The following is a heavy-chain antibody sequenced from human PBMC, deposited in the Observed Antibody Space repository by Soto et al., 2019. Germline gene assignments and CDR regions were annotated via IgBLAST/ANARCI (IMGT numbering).Heavy chain of an antibody. D-gene: IGHD2-15*01. Sequence: TLSLTCAISGDSVSSNSAAWNWIRLSPSRGLEWLARTYYRSRWYNDYAVSVRSRITVNPDTSKNQFSLQLTSVTPEDTAVYYWAETTPHQWSYMAVGGKGTTVPVSS. CDR3: AETTPHQWSYMAV. J-gene: IGHJ6*03. V-gene: IGHV6-1*01. CDR2: TYYRSRWYN. CDR1: GDSVSSNSAA.